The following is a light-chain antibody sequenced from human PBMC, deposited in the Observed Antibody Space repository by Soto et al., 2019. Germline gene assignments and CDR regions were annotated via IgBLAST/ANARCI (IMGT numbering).Light chain of an antibody. CDR2: DTS. CDR3: QQYQNSPRT. Sequence: ETVLTQSPGTLSLSPGERATVSCRASQSVGGNSLAWYQQSPGQAPRLLIYDTSKRATGIPDRFSGSGSGTDFTLIISRLEPADFAVYYCQQYQNSPRTFGQGTKVEIK. J-gene: IGKJ1*01. V-gene: IGKV3-20*01. CDR1: QSVGGNS.